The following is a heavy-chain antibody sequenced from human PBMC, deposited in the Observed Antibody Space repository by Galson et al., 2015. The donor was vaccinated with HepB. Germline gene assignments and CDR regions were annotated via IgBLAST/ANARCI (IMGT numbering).Heavy chain of an antibody. V-gene: IGHV1-2*06. Sequence: SVKVSCKASGYTFTSYDINWVRQATGQGLEWMGRINPNSGGTNYAQKFQGRVTMTRDTSISTAYMELSRLRSDDTAVYYCAREDGDFLFDYRGQGTLVTVSS. D-gene: IGHD4-17*01. J-gene: IGHJ4*02. CDR1: GYTFTSYD. CDR2: INPNSGGT. CDR3: AREDGDFLFDY.